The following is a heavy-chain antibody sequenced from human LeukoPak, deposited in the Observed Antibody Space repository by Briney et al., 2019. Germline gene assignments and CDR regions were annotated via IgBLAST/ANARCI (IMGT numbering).Heavy chain of an antibody. D-gene: IGHD1-14*01. CDR1: GGSISSYY. J-gene: IGHJ4*02. CDR2: IYYSGST. CDR3: ARLYKGGFDY. Sequence: PSETLSLTCTVSGGSISSYYWSWIRQPPGKGLEWIGYIYYSGSTNYNPSLKSRVTISVDTSKNQFSLKLSSVTAADTAVYYCARLYKGGFDYWGQGTLVTFSS. V-gene: IGHV4-59*01.